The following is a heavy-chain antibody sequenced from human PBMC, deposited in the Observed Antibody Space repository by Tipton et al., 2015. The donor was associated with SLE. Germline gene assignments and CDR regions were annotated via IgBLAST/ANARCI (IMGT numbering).Heavy chain of an antibody. D-gene: IGHD5-24*01. CDR3: TRVGDGYLVRFDH. Sequence: SLRLSCAVSGFTISHHYMMWVRQAPGKGLEWVGFIRSKTYGGKTEYAASVKGRFTISRDDSKSIAYLQMNSLKTEDTAMYYCTRVGDGYLVRFDHWGQGTLVTVSS. CDR2: IRSKTYGGKT. V-gene: IGHV3-49*04. J-gene: IGHJ4*02. CDR1: GFTISHHY.